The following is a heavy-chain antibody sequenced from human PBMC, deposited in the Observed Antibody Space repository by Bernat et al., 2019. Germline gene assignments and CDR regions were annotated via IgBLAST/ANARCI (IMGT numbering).Heavy chain of an antibody. CDR2: IWYDGSNK. J-gene: IGHJ6*02. CDR1: GFTFSSYG. CDR3: ARNPGWGAAAGNYYYYGMDV. V-gene: IGHV3-33*01. D-gene: IGHD6-13*01. Sequence: QVQLVESGGGVVQPGRSLRLSCAASGFTFSSYGMHWVRQAPGKGLEWVAVIWYDGSNKYYAASVKGQFTISRDNSKNTLYLQMNSLRAEDTAVYYCARNPGWGAAAGNYYYYGMDVWGQGTTVTVSS.